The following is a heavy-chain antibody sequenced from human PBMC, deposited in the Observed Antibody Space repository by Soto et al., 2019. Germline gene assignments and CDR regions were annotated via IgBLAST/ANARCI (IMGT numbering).Heavy chain of an antibody. V-gene: IGHV3-23*01. J-gene: IGHJ6*03. D-gene: IGHD2-15*01. CDR1: GFTFSSYA. CDR2: ISGSGGST. Sequence: EVQLLESGGGLVQPGGSLRLSCAASGFTFSSYAMSWVRQAPGKGLEWVSAISGSGGSTYYADSVKGRFTISRDNSKNTLYLQMNSLRAEDMAVYYCAKDSDCSGGSCYHYYYYYMDVWGKGTTVTVSS. CDR3: AKDSDCSGGSCYHYYYYYMDV.